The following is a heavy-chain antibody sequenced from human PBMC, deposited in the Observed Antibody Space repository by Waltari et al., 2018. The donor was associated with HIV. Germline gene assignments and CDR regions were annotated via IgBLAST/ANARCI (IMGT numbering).Heavy chain of an antibody. D-gene: IGHD2-15*01. V-gene: IGHV3-49*04. CDR1: GFPFGDFA. CDR2: IRSNSYGGSA. Sequence: EVRLVASGGPLAQPGKSLSRSCVTSGFPFGDFAPSWVRQAPGKGLEWIGFIRSNSYGGSADYGASVKGRFTISRDDSANVAYLQLNDLRDDDTAFYYCTRAWAEGGPQGNWGQGALVTVSS. J-gene: IGHJ4*02. CDR3: TRAWAEGGPQGN.